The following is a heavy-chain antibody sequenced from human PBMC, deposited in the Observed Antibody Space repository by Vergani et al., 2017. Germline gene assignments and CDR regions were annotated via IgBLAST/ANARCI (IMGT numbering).Heavy chain of an antibody. Sequence: QVQLQESGPGLVKPSETLSLTCTVSGGSISSYYWSWIRQPPGKGLEWIGYIYYSGSTNYNPSLKSRVTISVDTSKNQFSLKLSSVTAADTAVYYCARGSCSGGSCYSWWFDPWGQGTLVTVSS. CDR1: GGSISSYY. V-gene: IGHV4-59*08. J-gene: IGHJ5*02. CDR3: ARGSCSGGSCYSWWFDP. D-gene: IGHD2-15*01. CDR2: IYYSGST.